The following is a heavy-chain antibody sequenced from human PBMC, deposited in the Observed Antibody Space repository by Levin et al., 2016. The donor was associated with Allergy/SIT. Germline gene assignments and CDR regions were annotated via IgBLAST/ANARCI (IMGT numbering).Heavy chain of an antibody. D-gene: IGHD3-22*01. V-gene: IGHV1-46*01. J-gene: IGHJ4*02. CDR3: SRVPLNYYDSSGQHFDF. Sequence: WVRQAPGQGLEWMGIINPSGGSRFYAQKFQGRVTLTRDTSTSTVYLELSSLTSEDTAVYYCSRVPLNYYDSSGQHFDFWGQGTLVTVSS. CDR2: INPSGGSR.